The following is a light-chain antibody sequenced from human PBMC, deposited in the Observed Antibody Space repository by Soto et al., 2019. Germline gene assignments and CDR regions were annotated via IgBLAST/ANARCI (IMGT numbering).Light chain of an antibody. CDR2: ENN. V-gene: IGLV1-51*02. J-gene: IGLJ2*01. CDR1: SSNIGNNF. CDR3: GTWDSSLSAGV. Sequence: QSVLTQPPSVSAAPGQKATISCSGRSSNIGNNFVSWYQQLPGTAPKLLIYENNKRPSGIPDRFSGSKSGTSATLGITGLQTGDEADYYCGTWDSSLSAGVFGGGTQLTVL.